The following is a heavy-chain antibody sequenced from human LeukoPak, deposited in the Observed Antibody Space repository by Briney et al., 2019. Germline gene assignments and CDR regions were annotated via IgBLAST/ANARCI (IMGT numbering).Heavy chain of an antibody. CDR1: GFTFSSYS. J-gene: IGHJ4*02. CDR3: ARALGYCSSASCYYFDN. CDR2: ISSRSSTI. Sequence: GGSLRLSCAASGFTFSSYSMNRVRQAPGKGLEWVSYISSRSSTIYYADSVKGRFTISRDNAKNSLYLQMNSLRAEDTAVYYCARALGYCSSASCYYFDNWGQGTLVTVSS. D-gene: IGHD2-2*01. V-gene: IGHV3-48*01.